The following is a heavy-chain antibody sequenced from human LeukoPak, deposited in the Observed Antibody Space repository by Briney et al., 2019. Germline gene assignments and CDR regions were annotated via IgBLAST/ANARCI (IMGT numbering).Heavy chain of an antibody. CDR1: GYTFTSYD. CDR3: ARGTSGSYYHYYYYMDV. V-gene: IGHV1-8*01. J-gene: IGHJ6*03. CDR2: MNPNSGNT. Sequence: ASVKVSCKASGYTFTSYDINWVRQATGQGLEWMGWMNPNSGNTGYAQKFQGRVTMTRNTSISTAYIELSSLRSEDTAVYYCARGTSGSYYHYYYYMDVWGKGTTVTVSS. D-gene: IGHD1-26*01.